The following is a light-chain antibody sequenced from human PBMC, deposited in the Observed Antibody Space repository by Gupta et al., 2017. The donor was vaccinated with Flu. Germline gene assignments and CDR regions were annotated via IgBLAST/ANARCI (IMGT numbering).Light chain of an antibody. Sequence: VALGQPASISCSYSKGLVQRDGSTYLDWFQQRPGQSPRLLIYESSNRDTGVPDRFSGSGSATDFTLTISRVEADDCGVYYCQQGSSCPYAFGQGTKMEIK. J-gene: IGKJ2*01. CDR2: ESS. CDR1: KGLVQRDGSTY. CDR3: QQGSSCPYA. V-gene: IGKV2-30*02.